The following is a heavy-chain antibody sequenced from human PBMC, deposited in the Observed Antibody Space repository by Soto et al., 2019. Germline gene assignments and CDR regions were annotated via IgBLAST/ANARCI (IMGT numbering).Heavy chain of an antibody. CDR2: INPNSGGT. V-gene: IGHV1-2*04. Sequence: ASVKVSCKASGYTFTGYYMHWVRQAPGQGLEWMGWINPNSGGTNYAQKFQGWVTMTRDTSISTAYMELSRLRSDDTAVYYCARGGRRGFIAARLDPYYYYGMDVWGQGTTVTVSS. J-gene: IGHJ6*02. CDR3: ARGGRRGFIAARLDPYYYYGMDV. CDR1: GYTFTGYY. D-gene: IGHD6-6*01.